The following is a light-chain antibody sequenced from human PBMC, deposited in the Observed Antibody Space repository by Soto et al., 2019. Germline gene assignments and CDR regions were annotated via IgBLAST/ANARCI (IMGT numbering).Light chain of an antibody. CDR2: DTS. Sequence: EIVLTQSPATLSLSPGQRATLSCRASQSVSTYLAWYQQKPGQAPRLFIYDTSKRANGIPARFSGSGSGTDFTLSISSLELEDFAVYYCQQHSTLITFGQGTRLEI. V-gene: IGKV3-11*01. CDR3: QQHSTLIT. CDR1: QSVSTY. J-gene: IGKJ5*01.